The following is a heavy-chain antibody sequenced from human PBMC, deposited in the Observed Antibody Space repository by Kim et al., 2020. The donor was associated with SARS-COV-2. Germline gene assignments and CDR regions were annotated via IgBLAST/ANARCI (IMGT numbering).Heavy chain of an antibody. J-gene: IGHJ6*02. V-gene: IGHV4-59*01. CDR3: ARGGGLRAAKWAGYYYYGMDV. D-gene: IGHD2-8*01. Sequence: SETLSLTCTVSGGSISSYYWSWIRQPPGKGLEWIGYIYYSGSTNYNPSLKSRVTISVDTSKNQFSLKLSSVTAADTAVYYCARGGGLRAAKWAGYYYYGMDVWGQGTTVTVSS. CDR1: GGSISSYY. CDR2: IYYSGST.